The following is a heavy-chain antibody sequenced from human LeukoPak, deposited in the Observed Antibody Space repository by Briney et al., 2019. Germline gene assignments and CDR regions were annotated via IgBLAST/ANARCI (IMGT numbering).Heavy chain of an antibody. J-gene: IGHJ5*02. Sequence: SETLSLTCTVSGGSISSSRFFWAWIRQPPGKGLEWIGNINFSGTTYYNPSLKSRVTLSVDPSKNQFSLRLSSVTAADTAVYYCARDRDRGILAAGWFEPWGQGTLVTVSS. D-gene: IGHD6-13*01. CDR2: INFSGTT. CDR3: ARDRDRGILAAGWFEP. V-gene: IGHV4-39*07. CDR1: GGSISSSRFF.